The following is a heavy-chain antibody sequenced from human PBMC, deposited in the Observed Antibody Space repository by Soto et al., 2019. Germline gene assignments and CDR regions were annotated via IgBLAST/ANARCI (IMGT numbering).Heavy chain of an antibody. D-gene: IGHD3-10*01. Sequence: QVQLVESGGGVVQPGRSLRLSCAASGFTFSSYGMHWVRQAPGKGLEWVAVIWYDGSNKYYADSVKGRFTISRDNSKNTLYLQMNSLRAEDTAVYYCARDVGWFNDAFDIWGQGTMVTVSS. J-gene: IGHJ3*02. V-gene: IGHV3-33*01. CDR3: ARDVGWFNDAFDI. CDR2: IWYDGSNK. CDR1: GFTFSSYG.